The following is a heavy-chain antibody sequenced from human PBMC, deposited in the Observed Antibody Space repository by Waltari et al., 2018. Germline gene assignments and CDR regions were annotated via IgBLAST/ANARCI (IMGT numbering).Heavy chain of an antibody. CDR3: ATSLHVTGTTAAFDI. V-gene: IGHV1-69*04. CDR2: IIPILEIA. J-gene: IGHJ3*02. Sequence: QVQLVLSGAEVKKPGSPVKVSCTASVGTFSNHGISWVRQAPGQGPEWMGGIIPILEIANYAQNFQGRVTISADESTSTAYMELSSLRSDDTALYYCATSLHVTGTTAAFDIWGQGTMVTVSS. D-gene: IGHD1-1*01. CDR1: VGTFSNHG.